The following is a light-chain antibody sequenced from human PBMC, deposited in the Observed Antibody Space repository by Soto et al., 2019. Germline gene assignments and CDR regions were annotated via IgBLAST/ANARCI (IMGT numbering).Light chain of an antibody. J-gene: IGLJ2*01. CDR3: AAWDDSLKGV. CDR1: SSNIGSNT. CDR2: SNN. V-gene: IGLV1-44*01. Sequence: QSVLTQPPSASGTPGQRVTISCSGSSSNIGSNTVNWYQQLPGTAPKLLIYSNNQRPSGVPDRFSGSKSGTSASLAISGLQSEDDADYYCAAWDDSLKGVFGGGTKVTVL.